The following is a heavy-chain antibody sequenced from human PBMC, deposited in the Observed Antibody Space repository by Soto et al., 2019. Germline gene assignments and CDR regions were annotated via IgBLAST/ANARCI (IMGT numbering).Heavy chain of an antibody. V-gene: IGHV3-23*01. CDR1: GFTFSIYA. Sequence: EVQLLESGGGLVQPGGSLRVSCAASGFTFSIYAMSWVRQAPGKGLEWVSSMSGSGGNTYHADYVKGRFSISRDNSKNTLYLQMKSLRVEDTAVYYCAREDFGWYFNYWGQGTLVTVSS. CDR3: AREDFGWYFNY. J-gene: IGHJ4*02. D-gene: IGHD6-19*01. CDR2: MSGSGGNT.